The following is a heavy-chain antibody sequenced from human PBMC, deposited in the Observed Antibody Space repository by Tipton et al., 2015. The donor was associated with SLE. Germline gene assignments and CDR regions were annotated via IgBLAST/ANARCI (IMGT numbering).Heavy chain of an antibody. CDR2: INHGGST. CDR3: ARGRRNYQGDAFDI. V-gene: IGHV4-34*01. J-gene: IGHJ3*02. Sequence: LRLSCAVYGGSFSGYYWSWIRQPPGKGLEWIGKINHGGSTNYNPSLKSRVTISVGTSKNQFSLKLSSVTAADTAVYYCARGRRNYQGDAFDIWGQGTMVTVSS. D-gene: IGHD1-7*01. CDR1: GGSFSGYY.